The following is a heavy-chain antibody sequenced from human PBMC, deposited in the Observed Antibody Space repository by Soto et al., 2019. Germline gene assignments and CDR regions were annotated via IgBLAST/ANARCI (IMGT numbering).Heavy chain of an antibody. CDR1: GFTFSSYS. CDR3: VRVSQWALEY. D-gene: IGHD1-26*01. V-gene: IGHV3-48*01. CDR2: FRNRGNII. Sequence: EVQLVESGGGLVQPGGSLRLSCVVSGFTFSSYSMSWVRQTPGKGLEWISYFRNRGNIISYSPSVMGRCTISIDDAEHTLPVLINSLPAEDMAVYYSVRVSQWALEYWGQGTLVTVSS. J-gene: IGHJ4*02.